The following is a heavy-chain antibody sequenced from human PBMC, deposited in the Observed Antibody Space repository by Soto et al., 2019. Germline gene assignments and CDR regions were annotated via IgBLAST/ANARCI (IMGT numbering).Heavy chain of an antibody. CDR2: IKGEADGGTT. CDR1: GFTFSNAW. Sequence: PGGSLRLSCAASGFTFSNAWMSCVRQAPGKGLEWVGRIKGEADGGTTDYAAPVKGRITISRDHSKDTLYLHMNSLKTEDTAVYYCTTGLSNGYYNFDYWGQGT. CDR3: TTGLSNGYYNFDY. V-gene: IGHV3-15*01. J-gene: IGHJ4*02. D-gene: IGHD3-22*01.